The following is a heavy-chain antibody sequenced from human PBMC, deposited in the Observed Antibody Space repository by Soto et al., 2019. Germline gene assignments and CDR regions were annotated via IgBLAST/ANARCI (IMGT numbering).Heavy chain of an antibody. V-gene: IGHV1-69*08. Sequence: QVQLVQSGAEVKKPGSSVKVSCKASGGTFSSYTISWVRQAPGQGLEWMGRIIPILGIANYAQKFQGRVTITADKSTSTAYMKLSSLRSEDTAVYYCAREAPRYCSSTSCPWDYWGQGTLVTVSS. CDR2: IIPILGIA. D-gene: IGHD2-2*01. CDR1: GGTFSSYT. J-gene: IGHJ4*02. CDR3: AREAPRYCSSTSCPWDY.